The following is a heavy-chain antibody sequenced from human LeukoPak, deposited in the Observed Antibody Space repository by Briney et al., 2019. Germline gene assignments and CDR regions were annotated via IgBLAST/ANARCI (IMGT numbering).Heavy chain of an antibody. V-gene: IGHV4-4*02. Sequence: SGTLSLTCAVSGGSISSSNWWSWVRQPPGKGLEWIGKIYHSGSTNYNPSLKSRVTISVDKSKNQFSLKLSSVTAADTAVYYCARKNDYGDYVNAFDIWGQGTMVTVSS. CDR3: ARKNDYGDYVNAFDI. J-gene: IGHJ3*02. D-gene: IGHD4-17*01. CDR1: GGSISSSNW. CDR2: IYHSGST.